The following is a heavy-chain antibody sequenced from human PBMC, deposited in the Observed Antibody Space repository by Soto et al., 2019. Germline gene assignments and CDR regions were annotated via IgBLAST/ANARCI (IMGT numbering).Heavy chain of an antibody. CDR3: ARTASPRVRGYYFDY. D-gene: IGHD3-10*01. CDR2: ITSSSSYT. V-gene: IGHV3-11*06. J-gene: IGHJ4*02. CDR1: GFTFSDDY. Sequence: GGSLRLSCAASGFTFSDDYMSWIRQAPGKGLEWVSYITSSSSYTNYADSVKGRFIISRDNTKNSLFLQMNSLRAEDTAVYYCARTASPRVRGYYFDYWGQGSLVTVSS.